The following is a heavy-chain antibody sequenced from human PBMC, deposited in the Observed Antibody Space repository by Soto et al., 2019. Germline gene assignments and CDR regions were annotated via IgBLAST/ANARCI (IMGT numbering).Heavy chain of an antibody. J-gene: IGHJ5*02. D-gene: IGHD6-13*01. CDR2: ITSSSSYM. V-gene: IGHV3-21*01. CDR1: GFTFSSYT. Sequence: CSAAGFTFSSYTMNWVRQAPGKGLEWVSSITSSSSYMYYADSVKGRFTISRDNAKKSMYLQMNSLRAEDTAVYYCARDLKGSSGWYFWFDPWGQGALVTVSS. CDR3: ARDLKGSSGWYFWFDP.